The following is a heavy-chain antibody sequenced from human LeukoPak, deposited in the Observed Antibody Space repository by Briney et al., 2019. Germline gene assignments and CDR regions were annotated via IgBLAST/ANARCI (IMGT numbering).Heavy chain of an antibody. CDR1: GFGFSSYA. Sequence: GGSLRLSCAVSGFGFSSYAMSWARQAPGKGLEWVSSIDSSGGYMFYADSVKGRFIISRDNAKDSLYLQMNSLRVEDTAVYYCLRGDRRDYWGQGTLVTVSS. CDR2: IDSSGGYM. J-gene: IGHJ4*02. V-gene: IGHV3-21*06. CDR3: LRGDRRDY.